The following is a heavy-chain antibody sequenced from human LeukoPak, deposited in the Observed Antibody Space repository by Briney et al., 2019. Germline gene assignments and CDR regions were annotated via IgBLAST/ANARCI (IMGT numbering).Heavy chain of an antibody. V-gene: IGHV3-43*02. CDR3: ARAPSSGFLFDY. Sequence: GGSLRLSCAASGFIFDDYSMHWVRQAPGKGLEWVSPISGNGGGTYYPDSVKGRFTISRDNSRSSLFLQMNSLRTEDTAFYYCARAPSSGFLFDYWGQGTLVTVS. CDR2: ISGNGGGT. CDR1: GFIFDDYS. D-gene: IGHD6-6*01. J-gene: IGHJ4*02.